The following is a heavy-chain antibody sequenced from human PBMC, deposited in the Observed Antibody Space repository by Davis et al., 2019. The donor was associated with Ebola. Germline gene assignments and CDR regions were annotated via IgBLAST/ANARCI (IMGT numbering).Heavy chain of an antibody. CDR2: MNPNSGNT. Sequence: ASVKVSCKASGYTFTSYDINWVRQATGQGLEWMGWMNPNSGNTGYAQKFQGRVTMTRNTSISTAYMELSSLRSEDTAVYYCARGGIAAAGTAYWGQGTLVTVSS. D-gene: IGHD6-13*01. J-gene: IGHJ4*02. CDR3: ARGGIAAAGTAY. V-gene: IGHV1-8*01. CDR1: GYTFTSYD.